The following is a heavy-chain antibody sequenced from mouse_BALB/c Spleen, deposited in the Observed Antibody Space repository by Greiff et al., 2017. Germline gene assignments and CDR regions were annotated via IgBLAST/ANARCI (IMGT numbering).Heavy chain of an antibody. Sequence: EVKLVESGGDLVKPGGSLKLSCAASGFTFSSYGMSWVRQTPDKRLEWVATISSGGSYTYYPDSVKGRFTISRDNAKNTLYLQMSSLKSEDTAMYYCARHELFCAYGGKGTLVTVAA. CDR1: GFTFSSYG. V-gene: IGHV5-6*01. J-gene: IGHJ3*01. CDR2: ISSGGSYT. CDR3: ARHELFCAY.